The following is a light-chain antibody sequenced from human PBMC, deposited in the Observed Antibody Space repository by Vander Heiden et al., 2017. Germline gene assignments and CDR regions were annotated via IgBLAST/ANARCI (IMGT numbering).Light chain of an antibody. V-gene: IGLV1-44*01. J-gene: IGLJ3*02. Sequence: QSVLTQPPSASGTPGPRVTIPCSGSSSNLGSNTVNWYQQLPGTAPKLLIYSNNQRPSGVPDRFSGSKSGTSASLAISGLQSEDEADYYCAAWDDSLNGWVFGGGTKLTVL. CDR3: AAWDDSLNGWV. CDR2: SNN. CDR1: SSNLGSNT.